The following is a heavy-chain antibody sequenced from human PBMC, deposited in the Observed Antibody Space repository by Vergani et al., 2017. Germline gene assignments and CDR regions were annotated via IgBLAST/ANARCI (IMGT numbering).Heavy chain of an antibody. CDR2: ISAYNGNT. J-gene: IGHJ4*02. CDR3: AREAYSSSWYGPSQIVY. D-gene: IGHD6-13*01. V-gene: IGHV1-18*01. CDR1: GYTFTSYG. Sequence: QVQLVQSGAEVKKSGASVKVSCKASGYTFTSYGISWVRQAPGQGLEWMGWISAYNGNTNYAQKLQGRVTMTTDTSTSTAYMELRSLRSDDTAVYYCAREAYSSSWYGPSQIVYWGQGTLVTVSS.